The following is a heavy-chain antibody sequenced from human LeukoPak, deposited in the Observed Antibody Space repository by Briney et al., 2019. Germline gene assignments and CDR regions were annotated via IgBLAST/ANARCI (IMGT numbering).Heavy chain of an antibody. CDR1: GFTFTIYA. V-gene: IGHV7-4-1*02. CDR2: ININTANP. Sequence: ASVKVSCKASGFTFTIYARNWVRQAPGQGLEWMGWININTANPTYAQGFTGRFVFSLDTSVSTAYLQISSLKAEDTAVYYCARSRYSGYDEGYYYYMDVWGKGTTVTVSS. CDR3: ARSRYSGYDEGYYYYMDV. J-gene: IGHJ6*03. D-gene: IGHD5-12*01.